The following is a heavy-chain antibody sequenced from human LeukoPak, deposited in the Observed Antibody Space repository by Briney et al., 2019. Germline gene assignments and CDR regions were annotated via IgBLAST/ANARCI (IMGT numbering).Heavy chain of an antibody. CDR1: GFTFTSSA. D-gene: IGHD3-22*01. V-gene: IGHV1-58*02. J-gene: IGHJ4*02. Sequence: SVMVSCKASGFTFTSSAMQWVRQARGQRLEWIGWIVVGSGNTNYAQKFQERVTITRDMSTSTAYMELSSLRSEDTAVYYCAADPVYYYDSSGYPTFGYWGQGTLVTVSS. CDR3: AADPVYYYDSSGYPTFGY. CDR2: IVVGSGNT.